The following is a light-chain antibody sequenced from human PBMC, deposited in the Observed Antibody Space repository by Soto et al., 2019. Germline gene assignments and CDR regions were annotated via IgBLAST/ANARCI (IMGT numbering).Light chain of an antibody. CDR3: QQYDDWLRLT. Sequence: EKVLTLSTATLSVSPGKRATLSCRASQTISTNLAWYQHKPGQAPRLLIYGASTRATGIPARFSGSGSGTEFNLTISSLQSEDFAVYFCQQYDDWLRLTFGGGTKVDIK. J-gene: IGKJ4*01. V-gene: IGKV3-15*01. CDR2: GAS. CDR1: QTISTN.